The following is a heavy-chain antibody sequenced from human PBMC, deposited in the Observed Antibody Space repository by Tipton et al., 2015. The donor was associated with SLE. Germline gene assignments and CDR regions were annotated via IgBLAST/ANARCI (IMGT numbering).Heavy chain of an antibody. CDR2: IYYSGST. J-gene: IGHJ3*02. D-gene: IGHD7-27*01. CDR3: ARHIAPLGAFDI. V-gene: IGHV4-59*08. CDR1: GGSISSSY. Sequence: TLSLTCTVSGGSISSSYWSWIRQPPGKELDWIGYIYYSGSTNYNPSLKSRVPISVDTSKNQFSLKLSSVTAADTAVYYCARHIAPLGAFDIWGQGTMVTVSS.